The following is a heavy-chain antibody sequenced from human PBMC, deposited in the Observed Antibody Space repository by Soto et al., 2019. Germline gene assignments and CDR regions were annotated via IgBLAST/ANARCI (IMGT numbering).Heavy chain of an antibody. CDR3: ARADLLWDSFDL. V-gene: IGHV3-23*05. Sequence: EVQLLESGGDLVQPGGSLKLSCAASGFPFRNFAMAWVRQAPGKGLEWVSIISNSGSSTYHGDSVKGRFTTSRDNTKGTLSLHMRGVRIDDTAVYFCARADLLWDSFDLWGQGTLVTVSS. CDR2: ISNSGSST. CDR1: GFPFRNFA. D-gene: IGHD2-2*01. J-gene: IGHJ4*02.